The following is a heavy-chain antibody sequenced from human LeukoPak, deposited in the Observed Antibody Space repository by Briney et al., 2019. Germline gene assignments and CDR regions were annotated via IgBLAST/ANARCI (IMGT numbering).Heavy chain of an antibody. Sequence: ASVKVSCKASGYTFTSYGISWVRQTPGQGLEWMGWISAYNGNTNYAQKLQGRVTMTTDTSTSTAYMELRSLRSDDTAVYYCARDPRREYYYDSSARDYWGQGTLVTVSS. V-gene: IGHV1-18*01. CDR2: ISAYNGNT. J-gene: IGHJ4*02. D-gene: IGHD3-22*01. CDR1: GYTFTSYG. CDR3: ARDPRREYYYDSSARDY.